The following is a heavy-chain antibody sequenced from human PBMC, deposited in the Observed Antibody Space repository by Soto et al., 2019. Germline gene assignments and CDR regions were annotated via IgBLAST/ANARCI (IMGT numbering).Heavy chain of an antibody. D-gene: IGHD5-12*01. CDR1: GFTFSSYA. CDR3: ARVAVEMATIHVFDY. CDR2: ISYDGSNK. J-gene: IGHJ4*02. V-gene: IGHV3-30-3*01. Sequence: QVQLVESGGGVVQPGRSLRLSCAASGFTFSSYAMHWVRQAPGKGLEWVAVISYDGSNKYYADSVKGRFTISRDNSKHTLYLQMNSMRAEDTAVYYCARVAVEMATIHVFDYWGQGTLVTVSS.